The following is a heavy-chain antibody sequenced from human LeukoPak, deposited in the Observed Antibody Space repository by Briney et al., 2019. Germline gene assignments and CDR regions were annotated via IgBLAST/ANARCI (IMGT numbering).Heavy chain of an antibody. D-gene: IGHD2-2*02. V-gene: IGHV4-59*01. J-gene: IGHJ4*02. CDR3: ARGRYCSSTSCYISGQYYFDY. CDR2: IYYSGST. CDR1: GGSISSYY. Sequence: SETLSLTCTVSGGSISSYYWSWLRQPPGKGLEGIGDIYYSGSTNYNPSLKSRVTISVDTSKNQFSLKLSSVTAADTAVYYCARGRYCSSTSCYISGQYYFDYWGQGPLVTVSS.